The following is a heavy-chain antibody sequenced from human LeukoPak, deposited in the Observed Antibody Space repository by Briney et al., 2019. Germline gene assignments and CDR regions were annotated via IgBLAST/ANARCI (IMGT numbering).Heavy chain of an antibody. CDR3: ARTGYSGGAI. V-gene: IGHV4-59*01. J-gene: IGHJ3*02. CDR2: IYYSGSI. D-gene: IGHD5-12*01. Sequence: SETLSPTCTISGGSISRYYWSWIRQPPGKGLEWIAYIYYSGSINYNPSLKSRVTISVDTSDNQISLKLSSVTAADTAVYYCARTGYSGGAIWGQGTMVTVSS. CDR1: GGSISRYY.